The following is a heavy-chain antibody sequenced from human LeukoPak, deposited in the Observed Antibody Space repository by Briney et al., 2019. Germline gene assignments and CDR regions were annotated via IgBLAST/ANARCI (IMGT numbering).Heavy chain of an antibody. CDR1: GFTFSVYG. CDR2: IWNDGSNE. V-gene: IGHV3-33*01. D-gene: IGHD4-17*01. CDR3: ARAGSRAYGDSPGTAFDI. Sequence: GGSLRLSCAASGFTFSVYGMHWVRQAPGKGLEWVAVIWNDGSNENYVDSVKGRFTISRDNSKNTLYLQMSSLRSEDTAVYYCARAGSRAYGDSPGTAFDIWGQGTMVTVSS. J-gene: IGHJ3*02.